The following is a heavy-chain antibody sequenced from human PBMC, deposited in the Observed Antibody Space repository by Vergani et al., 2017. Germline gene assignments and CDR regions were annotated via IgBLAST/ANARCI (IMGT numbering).Heavy chain of an antibody. V-gene: IGHV3-30*02. Sequence: QVQLVQSGGGVVQPGGSLRLSCVASGFTFNRYGMQWVRQAPGKGLEWVAYVLSDGSNEYYADSVKGRFIVSRDNSNDALYLQMNSLRTDDTAVYYCARDLAYCHEGSCALWGQGSVVTVSS. CDR3: ARDLAYCHEGSCAL. CDR1: GFTFNRYG. J-gene: IGHJ4*02. CDR2: VLSDGSNE. D-gene: IGHD2-15*01.